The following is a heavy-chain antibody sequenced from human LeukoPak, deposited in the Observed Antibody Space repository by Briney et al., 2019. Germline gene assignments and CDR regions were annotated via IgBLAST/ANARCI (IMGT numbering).Heavy chain of an antibody. J-gene: IGHJ6*03. CDR2: IIPIFGTA. Sequence: ASVKVSCKASGGTFSSYAISWVRQAPGQGLEWMGGIIPIFGTANYAQKFQGRVTITADESTSTAYMELSSLRSEDTAVYYCASQGYCSSTSCYRKGGGYYYYMDVWGKGTTVTVSS. CDR1: GGTFSSYA. V-gene: IGHV1-69*13. D-gene: IGHD2-2*02. CDR3: ASQGYCSSTSCYRKGGGYYYYMDV.